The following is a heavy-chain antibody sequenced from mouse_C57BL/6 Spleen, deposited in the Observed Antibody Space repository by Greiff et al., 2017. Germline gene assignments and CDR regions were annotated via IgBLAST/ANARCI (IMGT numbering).Heavy chain of an antibody. D-gene: IGHD2-2*01. CDR1: GFTFSDYG. J-gene: IGHJ4*01. Sequence: EVKVVESGGGLVKPGGSLKLSCAASGFTFSDYGMHWVRQAPEKGLEWVAYISSGSSTIYYADTVKGRFTISRDNAKKNLFLQMTSLRSESTAMYYCARCMVTTGYYAMDYWGQGTSVTVSS. V-gene: IGHV5-17*01. CDR3: ARCMVTTGYYAMDY. CDR2: ISSGSSTI.